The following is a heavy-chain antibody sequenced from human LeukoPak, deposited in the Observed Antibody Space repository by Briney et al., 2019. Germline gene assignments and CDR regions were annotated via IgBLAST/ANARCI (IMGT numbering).Heavy chain of an antibody. D-gene: IGHD4-17*01. CDR2: ISGSGGSS. J-gene: IGHJ5*02. Sequence: GGSLRLSCAASGFTFSSYAMSWVHQAPGKGLEWVSAISGSGGSSYYADSVKGRFTISRDNSKNTLYLQMNSLRAEDTAVYYCAKYYGDYGWFDPWGQGTLVTVSS. V-gene: IGHV3-23*01. CDR3: AKYYGDYGWFDP. CDR1: GFTFSSYA.